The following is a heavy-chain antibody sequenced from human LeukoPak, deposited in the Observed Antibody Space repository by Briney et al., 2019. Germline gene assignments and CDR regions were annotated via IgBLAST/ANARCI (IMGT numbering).Heavy chain of an antibody. D-gene: IGHD1-20*01. CDR2: IYTSGTT. J-gene: IGHJ3*02. CDR1: GASISNYY. V-gene: IGHV4-4*07. CDR3: AREGIAGPLSVPEAFDI. Sequence: SETLSLTCTVSGASISNYYWSWIRQPAGKGPEWIGRIYTSGTTNYNPSLKSRVTTSVDTSKNLFSLKLSSVTAADTAVYYCAREGIAGPLSVPEAFDIWGQGTMVIVSS.